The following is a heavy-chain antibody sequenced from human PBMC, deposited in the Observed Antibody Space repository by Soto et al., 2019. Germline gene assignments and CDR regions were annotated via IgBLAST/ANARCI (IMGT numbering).Heavy chain of an antibody. V-gene: IGHV3-30*04. J-gene: IGHJ4*02. D-gene: IGHD2-21*02. CDR1: GFTFNSLS. CDR2: ISHDGRVT. CDR3: AREPYGDSQYVDY. Sequence: QVQLVESGGGMVQPGMSLRLSCAASGFTFNSLSLHWVRQRPDKGLEWVAVISHDGRVTFYADFVKGRFTVSRDNSKNTIYRQVNSLRAEDTAVYYCAREPYGDSQYVDYWGQGTLVTVSS.